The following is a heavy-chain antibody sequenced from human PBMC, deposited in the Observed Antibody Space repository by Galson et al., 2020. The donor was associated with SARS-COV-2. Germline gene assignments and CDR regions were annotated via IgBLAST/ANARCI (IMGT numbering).Heavy chain of an antibody. J-gene: IGHJ3*02. CDR1: GYTFTSYG. CDR2: ISAYHGNT. CDR3: ARPQYYYDSSGSEDAFDI. V-gene: IGHV1-18*01. Sequence: ASVKVSCKASGYTFTSYGISWVRQAPGQGLEWMGWISAYHGNTNYAQKLQGRVTMTTDTSTSTAYMELRSLRSDDTAVYYCARPQYYYDSSGSEDAFDIWGQGTMVTVSS. D-gene: IGHD3-22*01.